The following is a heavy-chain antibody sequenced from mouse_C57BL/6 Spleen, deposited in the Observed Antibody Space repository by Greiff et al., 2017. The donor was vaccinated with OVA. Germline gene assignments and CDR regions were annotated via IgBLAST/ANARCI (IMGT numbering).Heavy chain of an antibody. CDR3: ARLGVITTVVVDWYVDV. J-gene: IGHJ1*03. CDR1: GYTFTSYW. CDR2: IDPNSGGT. D-gene: IGHD1-1*01. V-gene: IGHV1-72*01. Sequence: QVQLQQSGAELVKPGASVKLSCKASGYTFTSYWMHWVKQRPGRGLEWIGRIDPNSGGTKYNEKFKSKATLTVDKPSSTAYMQLSSLTSEDSAVYYCARLGVITTVVVDWYVDVWGTGTTVTVSS.